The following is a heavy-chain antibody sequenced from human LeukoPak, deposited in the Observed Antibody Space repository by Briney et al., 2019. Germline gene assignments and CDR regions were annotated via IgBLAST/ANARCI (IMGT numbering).Heavy chain of an antibody. J-gene: IGHJ6*03. CDR3: ARHKNQLPSYYYYMDV. CDR2: IYNSGIM. D-gene: IGHD2-2*01. V-gene: IGHV4-39*01. CDR1: GGSISSRRYY. Sequence: PSETLSLTCTVSGGSISSRRYYWGWIRQPPGQGLEWIGSIYNSGIMYYDPSLKSRVTISVDTSKNQFSLNLISVTAADTAVYYCARHKNQLPSYYYYMDVWGKGTTVTVSS.